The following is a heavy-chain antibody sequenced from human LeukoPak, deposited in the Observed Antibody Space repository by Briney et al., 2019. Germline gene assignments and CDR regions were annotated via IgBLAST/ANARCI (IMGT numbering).Heavy chain of an antibody. Sequence: GGSLRLSCSASGFTFSSYGWNWVRQAPGKGLEGGAVISYGGSNKYYADSGKGAVTISRDSSKNTLYLQMHSLRAEDPAVYYRARRLVTMVRGVDYYIDVWGKGTTVTISS. D-gene: IGHD3-10*01. CDR2: ISYGGSNK. V-gene: IGHV3-30*03. CDR1: GFTFSSYG. CDR3: ARRLVTMVRGVDYYIDV. J-gene: IGHJ6*03.